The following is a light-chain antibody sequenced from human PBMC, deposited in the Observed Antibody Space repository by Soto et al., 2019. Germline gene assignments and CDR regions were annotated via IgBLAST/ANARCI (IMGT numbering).Light chain of an antibody. J-gene: IGKJ1*01. CDR1: QSVSGSR. V-gene: IGKV3-15*01. Sequence: TQSPGTVSFSPGERDTLSCRASQSVSGSRLAWYHQKPGQGPRLLIYAAYTRATGIPARFSGSGSETEFTLTISSLQSEDFAVYYCHQYHNWPWTFGQGTKVDVK. CDR2: AAY. CDR3: HQYHNWPWT.